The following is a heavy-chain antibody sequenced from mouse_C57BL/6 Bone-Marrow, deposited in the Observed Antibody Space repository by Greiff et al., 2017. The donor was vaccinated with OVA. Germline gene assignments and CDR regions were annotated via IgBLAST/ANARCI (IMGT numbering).Heavy chain of an antibody. J-gene: IGHJ4*01. CDR3: TRDGYYAMDY. D-gene: IGHD2-3*01. Sequence: DVMLVESGEGLVKPGGSLKLSCAASGFTFSSYAMSWVRQTPEKRLEWVAYISSGGDYIYYADTVKGRFTISRDNARNTLYLQMSSLKSEDSAMYYCTRDGYYAMDYWGLGTSVTVSS. V-gene: IGHV5-9-1*02. CDR1: GFTFSSYA. CDR2: ISSGGDYI.